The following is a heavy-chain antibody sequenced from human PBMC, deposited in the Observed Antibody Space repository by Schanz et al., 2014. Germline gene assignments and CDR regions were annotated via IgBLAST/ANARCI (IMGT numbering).Heavy chain of an antibody. J-gene: IGHJ4*02. V-gene: IGHV4-39*01. D-gene: IGHD6-19*01. CDR2: VFYTGTT. Sequence: QLQLQESGPGLVKPSETLSLICSVSGGSINSNSYYWGWIRQPPGKGLEWIGNVFYTGTTYTNPSLRGRLTLPGDTSNNQSSLNLTSVTAADTAVYFCARHGPLAGIPLDYWGRGTLVTVSS. CDR1: GGSINSNSYY. CDR3: ARHGPLAGIPLDY.